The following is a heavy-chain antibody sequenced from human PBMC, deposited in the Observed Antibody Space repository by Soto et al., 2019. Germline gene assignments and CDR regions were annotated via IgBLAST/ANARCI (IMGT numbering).Heavy chain of an antibody. Sequence: QLQLQESGPGLVKPSETLSLTCTVSGGSISSSNNYWAWIRQPPGKGLEWIGNIYNSGSTYFSPSLKGRGSISVDTSKNQFSLKLSSVTAADTAVYYCGRGYGDNGMDVWGQGTTATVSS. CDR3: GRGYGDNGMDV. V-gene: IGHV4-39*01. J-gene: IGHJ6*02. CDR2: IYNSGST. CDR1: GGSISSSNNY. D-gene: IGHD4-17*01.